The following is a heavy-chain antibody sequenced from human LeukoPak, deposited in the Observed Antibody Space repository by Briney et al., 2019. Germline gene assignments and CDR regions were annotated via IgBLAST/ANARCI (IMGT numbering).Heavy chain of an antibody. D-gene: IGHD6-6*01. J-gene: IGHJ5*02. CDR3: ARNPDIDIAARQNSWFDP. Sequence: GGSLRLSCATSGFTFTTYAMSWVRQAPGKGLEWVSVISASGGSTYYADSVKGRYTISRDNSKNTLYLQMNNLRPEDTAVYYCARNPDIDIAARQNSWFDPWGQGTLVTVSS. CDR1: GFTFTTYA. V-gene: IGHV3-23*01. CDR2: ISASGGST.